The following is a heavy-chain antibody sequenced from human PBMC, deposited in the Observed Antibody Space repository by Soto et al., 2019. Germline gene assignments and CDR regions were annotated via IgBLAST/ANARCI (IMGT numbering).Heavy chain of an antibody. CDR3: TISDTAMSSSFWYFDL. V-gene: IGHV4-31*03. CDR2: IYYSGST. D-gene: IGHD5-18*01. CDR1: GGSVGSGNYY. J-gene: IGHJ2*01. Sequence: QVQLHESGPGLVKPSQTLSLTCTVSGGSVGSGNYYWSWIRQPPGKGLEWIGYIYYSGSTSYNPSLKSRVDISXXTXKXXFPLNLRSMTAADTAVYYCTISDTAMSSSFWYFDLWGRGTLVTVSS.